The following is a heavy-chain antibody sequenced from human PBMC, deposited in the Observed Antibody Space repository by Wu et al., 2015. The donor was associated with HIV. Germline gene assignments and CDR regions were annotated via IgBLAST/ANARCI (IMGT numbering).Heavy chain of an antibody. CDR3: AREVGYRHEGTGYLRVFDM. V-gene: IGHV1-46*01. CDR1: GYTFTSYY. J-gene: IGHJ3*02. Sequence: QVQLVQSGAEVKKPGASVKVSCKASGYTFTSYYMHWVRQAPGQGLEWMGIINPSGGSTSYAQKFQGRVTMTRDTSTSTVYMELSSLRSEDTAVYYCAREVGYRHEGTGYLRVFDMWGHGTMVTVSS. CDR2: INPSGGST. D-gene: IGHD3-9*01.